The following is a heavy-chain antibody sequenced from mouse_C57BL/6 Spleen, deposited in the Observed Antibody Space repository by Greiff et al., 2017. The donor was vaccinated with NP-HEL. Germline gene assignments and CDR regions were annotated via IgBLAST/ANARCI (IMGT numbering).Heavy chain of an antibody. J-gene: IGHJ2*01. CDR1: GYTFTSYG. Sequence: VQLQESGAELARPGASVKLSCKASGYTFTSYGISWVKQRTGQGLEWIGEIYPRSGNTYYNEKFKGKATLTADKSSSTAYMELRSLTSEDSAVYFCARYLVRNYFDYWGQGTTLTVSS. CDR2: IYPRSGNT. D-gene: IGHD2-10*02. V-gene: IGHV1-81*01. CDR3: ARYLVRNYFDY.